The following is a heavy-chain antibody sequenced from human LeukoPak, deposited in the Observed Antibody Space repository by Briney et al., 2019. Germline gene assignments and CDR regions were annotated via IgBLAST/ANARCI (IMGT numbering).Heavy chain of an antibody. CDR3: ARDLDSAAFDI. J-gene: IGHJ3*02. D-gene: IGHD2-15*01. Sequence: ASVKVSWKASGYTFTSYAINWVRQAPGQGLEYMGWIRTSTGSPTYAQGFTGRFVFSLDTSVNTAYLQISSLKAEDTAVYYCARDLDSAAFDIWGQGTMVTVSS. CDR1: GYTFTSYA. CDR2: IRTSTGSP. V-gene: IGHV7-4-1*02.